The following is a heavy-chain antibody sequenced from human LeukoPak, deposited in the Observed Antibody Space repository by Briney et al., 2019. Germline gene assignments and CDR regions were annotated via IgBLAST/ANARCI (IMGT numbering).Heavy chain of an antibody. Sequence: PGGTLTLPCAPSGFTFSSYGINWVRQALRKGRDWVSGISCSGGRTYYADSVKGRFTISRDNSNHMLYLQMNSLIAEDTAIYYCAKDDDWLRFEHWGRGTPVSVSS. D-gene: IGHD5-12*01. CDR1: GFTFSSYG. J-gene: IGHJ4*02. CDR2: ISCSGGRT. V-gene: IGHV3-23*01. CDR3: AKDDDWLRFEH.